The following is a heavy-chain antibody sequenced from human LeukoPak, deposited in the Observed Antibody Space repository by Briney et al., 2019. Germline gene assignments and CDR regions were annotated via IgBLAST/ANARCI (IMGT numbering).Heavy chain of an antibody. CDR3: ARVYSSGWYYFDY. J-gene: IGHJ4*02. D-gene: IGHD6-19*01. V-gene: IGHV1-3*01. Sequence: ASVKVSCKASGYTFTSYAMHWVRQAPGQRLEWMGWINAGNGNTKYSQKFQGRVTITRDTSASTAYMELSSLRSEDTAVYYCARVYSSGWYYFDYWSQGTLVTVSS. CDR1: GYTFTSYA. CDR2: INAGNGNT.